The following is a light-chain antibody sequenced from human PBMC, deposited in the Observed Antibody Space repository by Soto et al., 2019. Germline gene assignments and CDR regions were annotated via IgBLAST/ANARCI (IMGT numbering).Light chain of an antibody. V-gene: IGKV4-1*01. J-gene: IGKJ4*01. CDR2: WAS. CDR1: RSVLYKSNNKNH. CDR3: QQYFHVPFT. Sequence: DIVMTQSPDSLAVSLGERATMNCKCSRSVLYKSNNKNHLAWYQQKPGQPPQLIIYWASTRESGVPERFSGRGSGTDFTLTISSLEAEDVEFYWCQQYFHVPFTFGDRTKV.